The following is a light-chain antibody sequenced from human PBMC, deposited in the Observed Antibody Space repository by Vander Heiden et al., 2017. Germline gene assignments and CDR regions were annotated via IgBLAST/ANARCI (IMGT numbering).Light chain of an antibody. CDR1: ALPKQF. CDR2: KDD. CDR3: QSSDSSGLYHVV. J-gene: IGLJ2*01. Sequence: SFELTQPPSVSVSPGQTARITCSGDALPKQFAYWYQQKPGQAPILLIYKDDERPSGISERFSGSSSGTTGTLTISGVQAEDEADYYCQSSDSSGLYHVVFGGGTKLTVL. V-gene: IGLV3-25*03.